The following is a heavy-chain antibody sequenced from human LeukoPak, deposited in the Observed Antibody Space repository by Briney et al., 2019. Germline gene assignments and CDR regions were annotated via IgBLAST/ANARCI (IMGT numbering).Heavy chain of an antibody. V-gene: IGHV1-69*13. J-gene: IGHJ3*02. Sequence: SVKVSCKASGGGFTFTSHAISWVRQAPGQGLEWMGGLIPIYGSANYAQKFQGRVTITSDESTRTVYMELSSLRPEDSAVYYCAGFFYDNSGGAFDIWGQGTVVTVSS. CDR1: GGGFTFTSHA. CDR3: AGFFYDNSGGAFDI. CDR2: LIPIYGSA. D-gene: IGHD3-22*01.